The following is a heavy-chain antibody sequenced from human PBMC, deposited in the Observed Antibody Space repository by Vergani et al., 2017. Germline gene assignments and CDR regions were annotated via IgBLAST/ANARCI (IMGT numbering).Heavy chain of an antibody. CDR1: GFTFSSYA. V-gene: IGHV3-30-3*01. CDR3: AKGEEAVAATTGDY. Sequence: VQLVESGGGLVQPGGSLRLSCAASGFTFSSYAMHWVRQAPGKGLEWVAVISYDGSNKYYADSVKGRFTISRDNSKNTLYLQMNSLRAEDTAVYYCAKGEEAVAATTGDYWGQGTLVTVSS. J-gene: IGHJ4*02. CDR2: ISYDGSNK. D-gene: IGHD2-15*01.